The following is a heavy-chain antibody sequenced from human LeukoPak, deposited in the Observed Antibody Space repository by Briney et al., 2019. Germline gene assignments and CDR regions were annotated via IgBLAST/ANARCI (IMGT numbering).Heavy chain of an antibody. Sequence: GASVKVSCKASGYAFTGYYIHWVRQAPGQGLEWMGWINPNSGGTNYAQKFQGRVTMTRDTSISTAYMELSRLTSDDTAVYFCARRYCSGGSCYPDYWGQGTLVTVSS. CDR3: ARRYCSGGSCYPDY. CDR1: GYAFTGYY. D-gene: IGHD2-15*01. V-gene: IGHV1-2*02. CDR2: INPNSGGT. J-gene: IGHJ4*02.